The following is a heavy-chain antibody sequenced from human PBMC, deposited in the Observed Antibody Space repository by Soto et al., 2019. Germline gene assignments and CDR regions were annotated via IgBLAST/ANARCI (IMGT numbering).Heavy chain of an antibody. CDR2: IYHSGST. J-gene: IGHJ4*02. Sequence: SETLSLTCAVSGGSIIMNWWSCVRQPPGKGLEWIGEIYHSGSTNYNPSLKSRVTISVDKSKNQFSLKLSSVTAADTAVYYCARVVQGIDYWGQGTLVTVS. D-gene: IGHD3-10*01. CDR3: ARVVQGIDY. V-gene: IGHV4-4*02. CDR1: GGSIIMNW.